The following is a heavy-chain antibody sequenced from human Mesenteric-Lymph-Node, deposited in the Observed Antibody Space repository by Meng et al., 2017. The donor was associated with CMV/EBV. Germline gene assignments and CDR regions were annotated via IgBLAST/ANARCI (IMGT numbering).Heavy chain of an antibody. V-gene: IGHV3-23*01. Sequence: SCAASGFTFSNYPMTWVRQPPGKGLEWVSAISGGGTFYADSVKGRFSISRDNLKNTLYLHVKSLGAEDTAVYYCATLSGTYSNWYLDLWGRGTLVTVSS. J-gene: IGHJ2*01. CDR1: GFTFSNYP. D-gene: IGHD3-10*01. CDR3: ATLSGTYSNWYLDL. CDR2: ISGGGT.